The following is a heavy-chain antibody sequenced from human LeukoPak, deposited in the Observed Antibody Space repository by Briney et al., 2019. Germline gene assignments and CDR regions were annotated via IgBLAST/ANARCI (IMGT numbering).Heavy chain of an antibody. CDR2: IYYSGST. Sequence: PSETLSLTCTVSGGSISSGSYYWGWIRQPPGKGLEWIGYIYYSGSTYYNPSLKSRVTISVDTSKNQFSLKLSSVTVADTAVYYCARHSGSFRSRLDYWGQGTLVTVSS. D-gene: IGHD3-10*01. V-gene: IGHV4-39*01. J-gene: IGHJ4*02. CDR1: GGSISSGSYY. CDR3: ARHSGSFRSRLDY.